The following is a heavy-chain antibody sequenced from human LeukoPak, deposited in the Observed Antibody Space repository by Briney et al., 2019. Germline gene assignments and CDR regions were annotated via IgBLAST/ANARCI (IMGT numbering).Heavy chain of an antibody. J-gene: IGHJ4*02. CDR2: IYYSGST. V-gene: IGHV4-39*01. CDR3: AETGTTGVY. D-gene: IGHD1-7*01. CDR1: GGSISSSSYY. Sequence: SETLSLTCTVSGGSISSSSYYCGWLRQPPGKGLEWIGSIYYSGSTYYNPSLKSRVTISVDTSKNQFSLKLSSVTAADTAVYYCAETGTTGVYWGQGTLVTVSS.